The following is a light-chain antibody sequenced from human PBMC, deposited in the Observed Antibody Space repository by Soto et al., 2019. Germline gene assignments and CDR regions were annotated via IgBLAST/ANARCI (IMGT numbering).Light chain of an antibody. Sequence: EIVLTQSPGTLSLSPGERATLSCRASQSVSSNYLAWYQQRPGQAPRLHIYGASSRATGIPDRVTGSGSGTAFTLTISRLEPEDFAVYYCQQYGSSPRTFGQGTKVEIK. J-gene: IGKJ1*01. V-gene: IGKV3-20*01. CDR2: GAS. CDR3: QQYGSSPRT. CDR1: QSVSSNY.